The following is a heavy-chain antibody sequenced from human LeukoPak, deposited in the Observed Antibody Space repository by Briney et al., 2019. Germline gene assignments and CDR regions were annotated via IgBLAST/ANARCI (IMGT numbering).Heavy chain of an antibody. CDR1: GFTFSTSY. CDR3: AKYYGSGTYAVDY. J-gene: IGHJ4*02. Sequence: GGSLRLSCAASGFTFSTSYMHWVRQAPGKGLEWVSRISSDGSSTSYADSVEGRFTISRDNAKNTLYLQMNSLRAEDTAVYSCAKYYGSGTYAVDYWGQGTLVTVSS. V-gene: IGHV3-74*01. D-gene: IGHD3-10*01. CDR2: ISSDGSST.